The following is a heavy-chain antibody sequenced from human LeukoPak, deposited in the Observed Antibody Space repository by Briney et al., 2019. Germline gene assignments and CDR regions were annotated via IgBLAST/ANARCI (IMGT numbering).Heavy chain of an antibody. V-gene: IGHV1-18*01. CDR3: ARGEYSGYDPDY. D-gene: IGHD5-12*01. Sequence: GASVKVSCKASGYTLTSYGISWVPQAPGQGLEWMGWISAYNGNTHYAQKLQGRVTMTTDTSTSTAYMELRSLRSDDTAVYYCARGEYSGYDPDYWGQGTLVTVSS. J-gene: IGHJ4*02. CDR2: ISAYNGNT. CDR1: GYTLTSYG.